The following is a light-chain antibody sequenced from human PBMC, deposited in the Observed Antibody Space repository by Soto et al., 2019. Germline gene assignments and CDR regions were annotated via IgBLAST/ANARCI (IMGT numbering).Light chain of an antibody. CDR3: SSFTSINTWV. J-gene: IGLJ3*02. Sequence: QSALTQPASVSGSPGQSITIYCTGTSSDVGGYNYVSWYQQHPGKAPKLMIYEVSNRPSGVSNRFSGSKSGNTASLTISGLQTEDEADYYCSSFTSINTWVFGGGTKLTVL. CDR2: EVS. V-gene: IGLV2-14*01. CDR1: SSDVGGYNY.